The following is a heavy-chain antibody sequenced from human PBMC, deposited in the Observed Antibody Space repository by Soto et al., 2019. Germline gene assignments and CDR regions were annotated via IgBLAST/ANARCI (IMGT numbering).Heavy chain of an antibody. J-gene: IGHJ6*03. CDR2: INHSGST. Sequence: SETLSLTCAVYGGSFSGYYWSWIRQPPGKGLEWIGEINHSGSTNYNPSLKSRVTISVDTSKNQFSLKLSSVTAADTAVYYCARGPRFLEWLSGYYYYMDVWGKGTTVTV. CDR1: GGSFSGYY. CDR3: ARGPRFLEWLSGYYYYMDV. D-gene: IGHD3-3*01. V-gene: IGHV4-34*01.